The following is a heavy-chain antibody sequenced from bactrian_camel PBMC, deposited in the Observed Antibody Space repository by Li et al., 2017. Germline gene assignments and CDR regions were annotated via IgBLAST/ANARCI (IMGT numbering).Heavy chain of an antibody. J-gene: IGHJ4*01. CDR1: AYTGGPFY. V-gene: IGHV3S40*01. CDR3: AASRLGSTINWRQERRYGY. CDR2: ITTGTGNT. Sequence: DVQLVESGGGSVQAGGSLRLSCAASAYTGGPFYMAYFRQAPGKEREGVATITTGTGNTDYADSVKGRFTISQDGAENTVYLQMNGLKPEDTAMYYCAASRLGSTINWRQERRYGYWGQGTQVTVS. D-gene: IGHD4*01.